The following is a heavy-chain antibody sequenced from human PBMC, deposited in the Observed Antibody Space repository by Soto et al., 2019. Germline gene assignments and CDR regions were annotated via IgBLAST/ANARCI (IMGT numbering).Heavy chain of an antibody. CDR3: ARGACSSTSCYLGGLWFDP. CDR2: IIPIFGTA. CDR1: GGTFSSYA. D-gene: IGHD2-2*01. J-gene: IGHJ5*02. Sequence: GASVKVSCKASGGTFSSYAISWVRQAPGQGLEWMGGIIPIFGTANYAQKFQGRVTITADESTSTAYMGLGSLRSEDTAVYYCARGACSSTSCYLGGLWFDPWGQGTLVTVSS. V-gene: IGHV1-69*13.